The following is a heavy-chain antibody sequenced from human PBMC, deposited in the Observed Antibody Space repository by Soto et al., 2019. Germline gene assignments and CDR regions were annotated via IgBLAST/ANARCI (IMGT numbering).Heavy chain of an antibody. CDR2: ISYDGSNK. D-gene: IGHD5-12*01. CDR1: GFTFSSYA. CDR3: ASDREMATIRRAFDI. J-gene: IGHJ3*02. V-gene: IGHV3-30-3*01. Sequence: QVQLVESGGGVVQPGRSLRLSCAASGFTFSSYAMHWVRQAPGKGLEWVAVISYDGSNKYYADSVKGRFTISRDNSKNTLYLQMNSLRAEDTAVYYCASDREMATIRRAFDIWGQGTMVTVSS.